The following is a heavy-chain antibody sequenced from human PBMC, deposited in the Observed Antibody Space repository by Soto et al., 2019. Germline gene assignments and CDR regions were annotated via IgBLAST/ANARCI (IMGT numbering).Heavy chain of an antibody. CDR3: ARVEMATIKGNAFDI. J-gene: IGHJ3*02. CDR1: GYTFTSYY. Sequence: ASVKVSCKASGYTFTSYYMYWVRQAPGQGLEWMGIINPSGGSTSYAQKFQGRVTMTRDTSTSTVYMELSSLRSEDTAVYYCARVEMATIKGNAFDIWGKGTMVTVSS. CDR2: INPSGGST. D-gene: IGHD5-12*01. V-gene: IGHV1-46*01.